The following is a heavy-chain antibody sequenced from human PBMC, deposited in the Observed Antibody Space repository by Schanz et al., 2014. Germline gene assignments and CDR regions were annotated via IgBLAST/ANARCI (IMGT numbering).Heavy chain of an antibody. D-gene: IGHD6-13*01. CDR3: ARGRARQLVHWFDP. J-gene: IGHJ5*02. CDR1: GFTFSDYY. Sequence: QVQLVESGGGLVKPGGSLRLSCAASGFTFSDYYMSWIRQAPGKGLEWVSYISHNSHYTNYADSVKGRFTISRDDAKNSVYLHMNSLGVEDTAVYYCARGRARQLVHWFDPWGQGTLVTVSS. CDR2: ISHNSHYT. V-gene: IGHV3-11*06.